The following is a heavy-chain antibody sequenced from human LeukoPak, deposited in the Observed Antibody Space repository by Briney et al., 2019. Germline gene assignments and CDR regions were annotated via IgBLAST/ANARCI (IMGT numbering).Heavy chain of an antibody. CDR3: AGAQVYSYGYVEYYFDY. V-gene: IGHV1-69*05. J-gene: IGHJ4*02. D-gene: IGHD5-18*01. CDR1: GGTFISYA. CDR2: IIPIFGTA. Sequence: ASVKVSCKASGGTFISYAISWVRQAPGQGLEWMGGIIPIFGTANYAQKFQGRVTITTDESTSTAYMELSSLRSEDTAVYYCAGAQVYSYGYVEYYFDYWGQGTLVTVSS.